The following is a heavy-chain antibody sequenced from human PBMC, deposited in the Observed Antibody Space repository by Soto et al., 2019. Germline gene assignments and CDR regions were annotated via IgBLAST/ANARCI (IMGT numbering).Heavy chain of an antibody. D-gene: IGHD3-3*01. CDR2: IYYSGST. CDR1: GGSISSYY. J-gene: IGHJ5*02. V-gene: IGHV4-59*01. CDR3: ARGTAHHDFWSGYYRSNWFDP. Sequence: PSETLSLTCTVSGGSISSYYWSWIRQPPGKGLEWIGYIYYSGSTNYNPSLKSRVTIPVDTSKNQFSLKLSSVTAADTAVYYCARGTAHHDFWSGYYRSNWFDPWGKRTLVTVSS.